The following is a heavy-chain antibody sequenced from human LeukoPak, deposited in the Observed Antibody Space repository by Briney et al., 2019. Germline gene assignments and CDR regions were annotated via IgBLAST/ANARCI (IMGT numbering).Heavy chain of an antibody. CDR3: ARASTRSGTTYYFDY. J-gene: IGHJ4*02. Sequence: GGSLRLSCVASGFTLKYWMSWVRQAPGKGLEWVANINQDESEKYYVDSVKGRFTVSRDNAKNSLFLQMNSLSAEDTAVYYCARASTRSGTTYYFDYWGQGTLVTVSS. CDR1: GFTLKYW. D-gene: IGHD3-10*01. V-gene: IGHV3-7*01. CDR2: INQDESEK.